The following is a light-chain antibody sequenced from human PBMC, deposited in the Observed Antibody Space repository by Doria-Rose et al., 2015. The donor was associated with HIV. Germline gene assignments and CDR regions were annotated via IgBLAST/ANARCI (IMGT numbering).Light chain of an antibody. J-gene: IGKJ1*01. Sequence: EIVLTQSPGTLSLSPGERATLSCRASQRFSSTYLAWYQQEPGQALSLLIYDGSTRATGIPGRFSASGSGTDFTLTINRLEPEDFALYYCHQYGTSWTFGQGTKVEI. CDR2: DGS. CDR3: HQYGTSWT. CDR1: QRFSSTY. V-gene: IGKV3-20*01.